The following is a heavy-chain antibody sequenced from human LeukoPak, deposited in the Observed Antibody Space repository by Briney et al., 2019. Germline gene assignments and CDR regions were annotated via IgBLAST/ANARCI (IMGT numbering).Heavy chain of an antibody. J-gene: IGHJ4*02. D-gene: IGHD3-3*01. CDR3: AGFWSGYYGFDY. V-gene: IGHV4-59*08. CDR2: IYYSGST. Sequence: SETLSLTCTVSGGSISSYYWSWIRQPPGKGLEWIGYIYYSGSTNYNPSLKSRVTISVDTSKNQFSLKLSSVTAADTAVYYCAGFWSGYYGFDYWGQGTLVTVSS. CDR1: GGSISSYY.